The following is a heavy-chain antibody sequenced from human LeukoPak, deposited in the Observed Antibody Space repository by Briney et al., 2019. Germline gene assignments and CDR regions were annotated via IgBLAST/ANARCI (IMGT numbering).Heavy chain of an antibody. V-gene: IGHV4-34*01. CDR1: GGSFSGYY. Sequence: SETLSLTCAVYGGSFSGYYWSWIRQPPGKGLEWIGEINHSGSTNYNPSLKSRVTISVDTSKNQFSLKLSSVTAADTAVYYCARLPFHWGQGTLVTVSS. J-gene: IGHJ4*02. CDR2: INHSGST. D-gene: IGHD1-26*01. CDR3: ARLPFH.